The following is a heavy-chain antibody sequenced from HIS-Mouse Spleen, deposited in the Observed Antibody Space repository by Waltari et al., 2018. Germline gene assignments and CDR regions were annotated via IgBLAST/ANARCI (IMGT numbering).Heavy chain of an antibody. CDR1: GGSFSGYY. CDR3: ATNLDDAFDI. CDR2: INHSGST. J-gene: IGHJ3*02. Sequence: QVQLQQWGAGLLKPSETLSLTCAVYGGSFSGYYWSWIRQPPGKGLEWIGEINHSGSTNYNPSLKSRVTISVETSKTQFSLKLSSVTAADTAVYYCATNLDDAFDIWGQGTMVTVSS. V-gene: IGHV4-34*01.